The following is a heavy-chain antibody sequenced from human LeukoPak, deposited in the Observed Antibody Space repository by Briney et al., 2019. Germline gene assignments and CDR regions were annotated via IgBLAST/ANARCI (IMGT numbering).Heavy chain of an antibody. CDR1: GGSFSGYY. Sequence: PSETLSLTCAVYGGSFSGYYWSWIRQPPGKGLEWIGEINHSGSTNYNPSLKSRVTISVDTSKNQFSLKLSSVTAADTAVYYCARGSSGSYFHYYYYMDVWGRGTTVTVSS. V-gene: IGHV4-34*01. J-gene: IGHJ6*03. D-gene: IGHD1-26*01. CDR2: INHSGST. CDR3: ARGSSGSYFHYYYYMDV.